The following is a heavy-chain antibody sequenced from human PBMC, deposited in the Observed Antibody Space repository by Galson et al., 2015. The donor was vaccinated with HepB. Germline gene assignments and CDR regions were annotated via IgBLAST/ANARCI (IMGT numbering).Heavy chain of an antibody. J-gene: IGHJ5*02. CDR2: ISGSGGST. V-gene: IGHV3-23*01. Sequence: SLRLSCAASGFTFSSYAMSWVRQAPGKGLEWVSAISGSGGSTYYADSVKGRFTISRDNSKNTLYLQMNSLRAEDTAVYYCAKEYCSSTSCYTAYNWFDPWGQGTLVTVSS. CDR3: AKEYCSSTSCYTAYNWFDP. CDR1: GFTFSSYA. D-gene: IGHD2-2*02.